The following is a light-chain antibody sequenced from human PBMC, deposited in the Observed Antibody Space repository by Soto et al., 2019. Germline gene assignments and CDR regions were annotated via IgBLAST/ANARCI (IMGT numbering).Light chain of an antibody. J-gene: IGLJ1*01. CDR3: SSYTTSNTRQIV. V-gene: IGLV2-14*03. CDR2: DVT. Sequence: QSVLTQPASVSGSPGQSITISCTGTSSDVGGYNYVSWYQHHPGKAPKIIIYDVTSRPSGVSISFSGSKSDNTASLTISGLQPEDEADYHCSSYTTSNTRQIVFGTGTKVTVL. CDR1: SSDVGGYNY.